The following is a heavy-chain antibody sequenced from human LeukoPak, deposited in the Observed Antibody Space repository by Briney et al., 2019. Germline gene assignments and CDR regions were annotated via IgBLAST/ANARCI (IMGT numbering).Heavy chain of an antibody. CDR3: ARERWLQYNIDY. Sequence: SETLSLTCTVSSGSISTSNYYWGWVRQPPGKALEWIGNIFYSGSTYYNPSLKSRVTISVDTSKNQFSLKLSSVTAADTAVYYCARERWLQYNIDYWGQGTLVTVSS. CDR2: IFYSGST. J-gene: IGHJ4*02. V-gene: IGHV4-39*07. D-gene: IGHD5-24*01. CDR1: SGSISTSNYY.